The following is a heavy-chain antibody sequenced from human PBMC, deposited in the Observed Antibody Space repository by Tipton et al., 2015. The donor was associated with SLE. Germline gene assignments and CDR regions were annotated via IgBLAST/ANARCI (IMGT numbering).Heavy chain of an antibody. Sequence: SLRLSCAASGFTFSSYAMHWVRQAPGKGLEWVTLIAYDGSNKYYADSVKGRFTISRDNSNLYLQMNSLRAEDTAVYYCAKHRSSDYCGGDCYEGFDFWGQGTLVTVSS. CDR3: AKHRSSDYCGGDCYEGFDF. CDR1: GFTFSSYA. V-gene: IGHV3-30*14. D-gene: IGHD2-21*02. CDR2: IAYDGSNK. J-gene: IGHJ4*02.